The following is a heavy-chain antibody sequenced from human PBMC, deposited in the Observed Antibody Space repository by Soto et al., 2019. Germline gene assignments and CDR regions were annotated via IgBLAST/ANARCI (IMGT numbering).Heavy chain of an antibody. CDR3: ARDPAAGYSYGYDYYYMDV. CDR2: ISSSSSYI. J-gene: IGHJ6*03. D-gene: IGHD5-18*01. CDR1: GFTFSSYS. V-gene: IGHV3-21*01. Sequence: GGSLRLSCAASGFTFSSYSMNWVRQAPGKGLEWVSSISSSSSYIYYADSVKGRFTISRDNAKNSLYLQMNSLRAEDTAVYYCARDPAAGYSYGYDYYYMDVWGKGTTVTVSS.